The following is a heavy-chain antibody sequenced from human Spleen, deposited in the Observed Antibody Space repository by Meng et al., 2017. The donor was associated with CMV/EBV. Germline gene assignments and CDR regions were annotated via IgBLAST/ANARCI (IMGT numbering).Heavy chain of an antibody. Sequence: GESLKISCAASGFTFSRFIMHWVRQPPGKGLEWVAGISSAGSNNYYGDSVKGRFTISRDNSKNTLYLQMNSLRAEDTAVYYCAKGSLMMVVTGDKFDYWGQGTLVTVSS. V-gene: IGHV3-30*04. CDR2: ISSAGSNN. CDR1: GFTFSRFI. CDR3: AKGSLMMVVTGDKFDY. D-gene: IGHD4-23*01. J-gene: IGHJ4*02.